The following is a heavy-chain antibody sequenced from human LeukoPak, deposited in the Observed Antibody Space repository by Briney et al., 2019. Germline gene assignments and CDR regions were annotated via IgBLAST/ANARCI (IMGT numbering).Heavy chain of an antibody. V-gene: IGHV3-23*01. CDR1: GGNFRSFG. Sequence: TGGSLRLSCAASGGNFRSFGMSWVRQAPGKGLEWVSVISGSGGSTYYADSVKGRFTISGDNSKNTLYLQMNSLRVEDTAVYYCASSKYPIGGYIDYWGQGTLVTVSS. J-gene: IGHJ4*02. CDR3: ASSKYPIGGYIDY. D-gene: IGHD3-16*01. CDR2: ISGSGGST.